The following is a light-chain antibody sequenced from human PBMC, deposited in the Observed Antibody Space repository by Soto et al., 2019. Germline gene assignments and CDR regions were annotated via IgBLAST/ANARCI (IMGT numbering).Light chain of an antibody. Sequence: DIQMTQSASYLSASVGDRVTITCRASQTNSNYLNWYQQKPGKAPKLLIYAASSLQSAVPSRFSGCESGPDFTLSISGLHPEDFATYYCQQSYASPFTFGGGTKVEIK. V-gene: IGKV1-39*01. CDR1: QTNSNY. CDR3: QQSYASPFT. J-gene: IGKJ4*01. CDR2: AAS.